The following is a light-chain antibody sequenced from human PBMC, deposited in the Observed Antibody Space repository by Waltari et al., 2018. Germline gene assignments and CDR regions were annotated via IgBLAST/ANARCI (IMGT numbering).Light chain of an antibody. CDR3: HVWDSTSDQVV. CDR1: NMGRKS. V-gene: IGLV3-21*02. CDR2: DDR. J-gene: IGLJ2*01. Sequence: SYVLTQPPPVSVAPIQTARLPRGGNNMGRKSEHWYQREPGQAPVLVVFDDRDRPAGIPERFSGSNSGNTATLTISRVEAGDEADYYCHVWDSTSDQVVFGGGTKLTVL.